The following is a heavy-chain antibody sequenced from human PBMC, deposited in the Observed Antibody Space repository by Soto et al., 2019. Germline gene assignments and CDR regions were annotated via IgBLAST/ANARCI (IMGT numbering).Heavy chain of an antibody. Sequence: NPSETLSLTCTVSGGSISSGGYYWSWIRQHPGKGLEWIGYIYYSGSTYYNPSLKSRVTISVDTSKNQFSLKLSSVTAADTAVYYCARDKRLSPTGHYYYYGMDVWGQGTTVTVSS. CDR3: ARDKRLSPTGHYYYYGMDV. CDR1: GGSISSGGYY. CDR2: IYYSGST. D-gene: IGHD3-22*01. V-gene: IGHV4-31*03. J-gene: IGHJ6*02.